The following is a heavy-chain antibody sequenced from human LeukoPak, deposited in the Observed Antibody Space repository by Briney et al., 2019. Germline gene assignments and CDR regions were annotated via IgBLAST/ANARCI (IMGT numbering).Heavy chain of an antibody. Sequence: GGSLRLSCAASGFTFSSYNMNWVRQAPGQGLEWVSSISSSTSYIYYADSVKGRFTISRDNAKNSLYLQMNSLRAEDTAVYYCAKGTYYDILTGYYFDYWGQGTLVTVSS. J-gene: IGHJ4*02. CDR3: AKGTYYDILTGYYFDY. D-gene: IGHD3-9*01. CDR2: ISSSTSYI. V-gene: IGHV3-21*01. CDR1: GFTFSSYN.